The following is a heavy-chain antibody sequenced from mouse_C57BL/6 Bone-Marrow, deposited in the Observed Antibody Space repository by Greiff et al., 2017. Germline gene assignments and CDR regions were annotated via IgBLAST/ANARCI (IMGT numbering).Heavy chain of an antibody. V-gene: IGHV5-9-1*02. D-gene: IGHD2-1*01. CDR2: ISSGGDYV. CDR1: GFTFSSYA. J-gene: IGHJ1*03. Sequence: EVKLVESGEGLVKPGGSLKLSCAASGFTFSSYAMSWVRQTPEKRLEWVAYISSGGDYVYDADTVKGRFTISSDNARNTLYLQMSRLKSEDTAMYYCTAVYYGNPCYFDVWGTGTTVTVSA. CDR3: TAVYYGNPCYFDV.